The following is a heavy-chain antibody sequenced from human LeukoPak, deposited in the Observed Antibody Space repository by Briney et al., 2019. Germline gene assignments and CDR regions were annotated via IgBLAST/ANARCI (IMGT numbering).Heavy chain of an antibody. D-gene: IGHD3-10*01. Sequence: GESLKISCKGSGYSFTSYWIGWVRQMPGKGLEWMGSIYPGDSDTRYRTSFQGQVTISADKSISTAYLQWSSLKASDTAMYYCARRYYGSGSYYNWFDHWGQGTLVTVSS. V-gene: IGHV5-51*01. CDR3: ARRYYGSGSYYNWFDH. J-gene: IGHJ5*02. CDR1: GYSFTSYW. CDR2: IYPGDSDT.